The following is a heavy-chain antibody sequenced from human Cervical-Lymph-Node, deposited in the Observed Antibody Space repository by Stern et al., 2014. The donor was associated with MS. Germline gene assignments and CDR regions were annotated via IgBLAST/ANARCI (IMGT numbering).Heavy chain of an antibody. Sequence: QVQLVQSGAGVKKPGASVKVSCKASGYTFTRYDIAWVRQAPGQGLEWMGWISVYNGNTEYAQKLQGRVTMTRDTSTNTAYMELTSLISDDTAVYYCARWAYNWDFDYWGQGTLVTVSS. D-gene: IGHD1-20*01. CDR3: ARWAYNWDFDY. J-gene: IGHJ4*02. CDR1: GYTFTRYD. V-gene: IGHV1-18*01. CDR2: ISVYNGNT.